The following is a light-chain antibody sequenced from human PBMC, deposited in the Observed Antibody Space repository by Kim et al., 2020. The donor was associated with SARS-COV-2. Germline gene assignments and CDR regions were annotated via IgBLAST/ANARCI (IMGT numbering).Light chain of an antibody. J-gene: IGLJ3*02. Sequence: QSVLTQPPSASGTPGQRVAISCSGSRTNIGDNYVNWYQQVPGSAPKLLIYDNNQRPSGIPDRFSGSKSATSASLAISDLQSEDEADYYCATWDDGLNGWVFGGGTQLTVL. V-gene: IGLV1-44*01. CDR3: ATWDDGLNGWV. CDR2: DNN. CDR1: RTNIGDNY.